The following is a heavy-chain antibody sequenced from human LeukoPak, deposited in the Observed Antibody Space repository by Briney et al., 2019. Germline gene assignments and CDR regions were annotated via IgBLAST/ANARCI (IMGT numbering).Heavy chain of an antibody. CDR2: TSSSDAGT. D-gene: IGHD6-19*01. Sequence: GGSLRLSCAASGFTLSSYAMSWVRQAPGKGLEWVSATSSSDAGTYYAESVRGRFTISRDNSKNTLFLQMNSLRAEDAAVYYCTKVRWDNSGWYYLDSWGQGTLVTVSS. V-gene: IGHV3-23*01. J-gene: IGHJ4*02. CDR3: TKVRWDNSGWYYLDS. CDR1: GFTLSSYA.